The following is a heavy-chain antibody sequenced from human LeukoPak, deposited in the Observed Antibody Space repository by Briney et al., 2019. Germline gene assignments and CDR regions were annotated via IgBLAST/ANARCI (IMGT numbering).Heavy chain of an antibody. CDR2: FDPEDGET. CDR3: ATVHLEYSSGWWYFDL. J-gene: IGHJ2*01. V-gene: IGHV1-24*01. D-gene: IGHD6-19*01. CDR1: GYTLTELS. Sequence: ASVKVSCKVSGYTLTELSMHWVRRAPGKGLEWMGGFDPEDGETIYAQKFQGRVTMTEDTSTDTAYMELSSLRSEDTAVYYCATVHLEYSSGWWYFDLWGRGTLVTVSS.